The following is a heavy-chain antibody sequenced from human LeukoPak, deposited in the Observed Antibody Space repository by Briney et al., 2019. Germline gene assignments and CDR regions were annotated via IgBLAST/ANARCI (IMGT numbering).Heavy chain of an antibody. Sequence: SETLSLTCTVSGGSISSYYWSWIRQPPGKGLEWIGYIYYSGSTSYNPSLKSRVSISVDTSKNQFSLKLTSVTAADTAVYYCARACGFSYGHFDCWGQGTLVTVSS. D-gene: IGHD5-18*01. CDR2: IYYSGST. V-gene: IGHV4-59*01. J-gene: IGHJ4*02. CDR3: ARACGFSYGHFDC. CDR1: GGSISSYY.